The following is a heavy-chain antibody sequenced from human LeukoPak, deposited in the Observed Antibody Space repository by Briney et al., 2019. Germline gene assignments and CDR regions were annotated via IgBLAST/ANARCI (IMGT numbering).Heavy chain of an antibody. CDR1: GYTFTSYD. CDR2: MNPNSGNT. CDR3: ARDPSVPYYSNYAGDY. D-gene: IGHD4-11*01. Sequence: ASVKVSCKASGYTFTSYDINWVRQATGQGLEWMGWMNPNSGNTGYAQKFQGRVTITRNTSISTAYMELSSLRSEDTAVYYCARDPSVPYYSNYAGDYWGQGTLVTVSS. V-gene: IGHV1-8*03. J-gene: IGHJ4*02.